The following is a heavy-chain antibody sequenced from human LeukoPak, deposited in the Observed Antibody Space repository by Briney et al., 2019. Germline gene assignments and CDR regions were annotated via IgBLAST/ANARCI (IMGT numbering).Heavy chain of an antibody. CDR2: IKQDGTEV. Sequence: GGSLRLSCAASGFSLSGYWMTWVRQAPGRGLEWVANIKQDGTEVHYVDSVKGRFTISRDNAKNSLYLQMNSLRAEDTAVYYCARASVLPYWGHGTLVTVSS. CDR1: GFSLSGYW. J-gene: IGHJ4*01. D-gene: IGHD3-10*01. V-gene: IGHV3-7*01. CDR3: ARASVLPY.